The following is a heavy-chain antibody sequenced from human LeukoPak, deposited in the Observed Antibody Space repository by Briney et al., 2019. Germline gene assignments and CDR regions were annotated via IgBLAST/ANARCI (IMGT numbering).Heavy chain of an antibody. D-gene: IGHD4-17*01. J-gene: IGHJ4*02. V-gene: IGHV4-59*01. CDR1: GGSISSYY. CDR3: ARGINDYGENFDY. CDR2: IYYSGST. Sequence: SETLSLTCTVSGGSISSYYWSWLRQPPGKGLEGIGYIYYSGSTNYNPSLKSRVTISVDTSKNQFSLKLSSVTAADTAVYYCARGINDYGENFDYWGQGTLVTVSS.